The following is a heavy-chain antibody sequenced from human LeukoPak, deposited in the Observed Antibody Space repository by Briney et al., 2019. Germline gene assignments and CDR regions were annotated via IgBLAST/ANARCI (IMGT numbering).Heavy chain of an antibody. Sequence: PSETLSLTCSVSGDSMYSHYWSFIRQAAGTGLEWIGRIHTSGTTYYNPSLKSRVTLSIDTSMNQFSLRPTSVTAADTAVYYCARGDYYDGGGRNWFDPWGQGTLVTVSP. V-gene: IGHV4-4*07. CDR1: GDSMYSHY. CDR2: IHTSGTT. D-gene: IGHD3-3*01. J-gene: IGHJ5*02. CDR3: ARGDYYDGGGRNWFDP.